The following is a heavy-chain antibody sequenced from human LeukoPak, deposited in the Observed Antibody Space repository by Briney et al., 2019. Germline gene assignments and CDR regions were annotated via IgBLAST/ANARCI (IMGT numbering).Heavy chain of an antibody. CDR3: ARVEYSSGYSHVY. V-gene: IGHV1-8*01. CDR2: MNPNSGNT. Sequence: ASVKVSCKASGYTFTSYDINWVRQATGQGLEWMGWMNPNSGNTGYARRLQGRVTMTRDTSITTAYMELSSLRSEDTAVYYCARVEYSSGYSHVYWGQGTLVTVSS. CDR1: GYTFTSYD. D-gene: IGHD3-22*01. J-gene: IGHJ4*02.